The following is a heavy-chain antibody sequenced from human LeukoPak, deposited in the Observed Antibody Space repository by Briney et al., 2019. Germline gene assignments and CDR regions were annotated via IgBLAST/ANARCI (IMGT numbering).Heavy chain of an antibody. CDR1: GFTFSSYG. CDR3: ARDWSRGNSGYVDH. D-gene: IGHD5-12*01. CDR2: IWDDGTNN. V-gene: IGHV3-33*01. Sequence: GGSLRLSCAGSGFTFSSYGMHWVRQAPGKGLEWVAVIWDDGTNNYYADSVKGRFTVSRDNSMNTPYLQVNSLTAEDTAVYYCARDWSRGNSGYVDHWGQGTLVTVSS. J-gene: IGHJ4*02.